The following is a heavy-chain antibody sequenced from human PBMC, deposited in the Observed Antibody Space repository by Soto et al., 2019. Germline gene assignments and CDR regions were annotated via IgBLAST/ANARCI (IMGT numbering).Heavy chain of an antibody. Sequence: QEQLVQSGGEVKKPGASVRVSCKASGYTFTKYGITWVRQAPGQGLEWMGWIGVYNGKTNYARKLQGRVIMTADTAASTAYMELMSLRSDDTAVYHCSRARYCTSPSCYNHYYYGMDIWGQGTTVSVSS. V-gene: IGHV1-18*04. CDR3: SRARYCTSPSCYNHYYYGMDI. J-gene: IGHJ6*02. CDR2: IGVYNGKT. CDR1: GYTFTKYG. D-gene: IGHD2-2*02.